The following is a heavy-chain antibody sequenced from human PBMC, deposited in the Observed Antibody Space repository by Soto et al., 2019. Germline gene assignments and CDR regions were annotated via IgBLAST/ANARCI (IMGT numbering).Heavy chain of an antibody. D-gene: IGHD2-8*02. CDR1: GGTFSRYT. J-gene: IGHJ6*02. Sequence: QVQLVQSGAEVKKPGSSVKVSCKASGGTFSRYTFTWVRQAPGQGLEWMGRIIPILDIPNYAQNFQGRVTIPADKSTSTASMELSSLRSADTAVYYCASHFTGVLVLGTAPPGGDNYGWDVWGQGTTVTVSS. V-gene: IGHV1-69*02. CDR3: ASHFTGVLVLGTAPPGGDNYGWDV. CDR2: IIPILDIP.